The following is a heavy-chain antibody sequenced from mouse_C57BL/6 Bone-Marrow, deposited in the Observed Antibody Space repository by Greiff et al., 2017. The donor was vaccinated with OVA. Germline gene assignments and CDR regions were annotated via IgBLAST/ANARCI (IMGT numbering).Heavy chain of an antibody. CDR1: GFTFSSYT. Sequence: EVQVVESGGGLVKPGGSLKLSCAASGFTFSSYTMSWVRQTPEKRLEWVATISGGGGNIYYPDSVKGRFTISRDNAKSTLYLQMSSLRSEDTALYYCARHRHCYGSGYLYYAMDYWGQGTSVTVSS. D-gene: IGHD1-1*01. V-gene: IGHV5-9*01. CDR2: ISGGGGNI. CDR3: ARHRHCYGSGYLYYAMDY. J-gene: IGHJ4*01.